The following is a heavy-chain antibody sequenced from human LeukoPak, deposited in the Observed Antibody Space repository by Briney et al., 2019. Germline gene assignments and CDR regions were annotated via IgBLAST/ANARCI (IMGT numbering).Heavy chain of an antibody. Sequence: GESLKISCKASGYSFTSHWVGWVRQMPGKGLEWMGIIYPGDFDTRYSPSFQGQVTISADKSITTAYLQWSSLKASDTAMYFCARKRDSSSWVDYWGQGTLVTVSS. CDR1: GYSFTSHW. J-gene: IGHJ4*02. CDR2: IYPGDFDT. D-gene: IGHD6-13*01. CDR3: ARKRDSSSWVDY. V-gene: IGHV5-51*01.